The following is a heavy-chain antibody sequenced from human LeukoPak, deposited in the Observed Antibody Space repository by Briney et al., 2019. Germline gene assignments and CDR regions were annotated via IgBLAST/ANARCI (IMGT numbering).Heavy chain of an antibody. V-gene: IGHV4-39*07. Sequence: SETLSLTCTVSGGSISSSSYYWGWIRQPPGKGLEWIGSIYYSGSTYYNPSLKSRVTISVDTSKNQFSLKLSSVTAADTAVYYCARGQRQWLVSRRGDYFDYWGQGTLVTVSS. CDR3: ARGQRQWLVSRRGDYFDY. CDR1: GGSISSSSYY. J-gene: IGHJ4*02. CDR2: IYYSGST. D-gene: IGHD6-19*01.